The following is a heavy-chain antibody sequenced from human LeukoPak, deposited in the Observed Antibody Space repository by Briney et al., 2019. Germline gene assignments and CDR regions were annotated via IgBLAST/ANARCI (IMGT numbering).Heavy chain of an antibody. J-gene: IGHJ6*03. CDR3: ARDRRGYSYGYYYYYYMDV. D-gene: IGHD5-18*01. CDR2: ISSSGSTI. Sequence: PGGSLRLSCAASGFTFSSYEMNWVRQAPGKELEWVSYISSSGSTIYYADSVKGRFTISRDNAKNSLYLQMNSLRAEDTAVYYCARDRRGYSYGYYYYYYMDVWGKGTTVTISS. V-gene: IGHV3-48*03. CDR1: GFTFSSYE.